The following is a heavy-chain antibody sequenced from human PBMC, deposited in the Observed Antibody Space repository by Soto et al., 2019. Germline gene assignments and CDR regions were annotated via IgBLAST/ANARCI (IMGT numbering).Heavy chain of an antibody. Sequence: ASVKVSCKASGYTFTAYYMHWVRQAPGQGLEWMGWINPNSGVTNYAQKFQGRVTMTRDTSISTVYMDLSSLISDDTAVYYCAYSSSANTNWFDPWGQGTLVTVSS. CDR1: GYTFTAYY. J-gene: IGHJ5*02. CDR2: INPNSGVT. V-gene: IGHV1-2*02. D-gene: IGHD6-6*01. CDR3: AYSSSANTNWFDP.